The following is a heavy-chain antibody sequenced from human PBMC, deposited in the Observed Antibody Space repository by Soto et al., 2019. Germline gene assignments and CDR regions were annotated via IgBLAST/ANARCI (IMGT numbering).Heavy chain of an antibody. CDR3: ARELQDIVVVPAAMNYYYGMDV. CDR2: ISYDGSNK. J-gene: IGHJ6*02. CDR1: VFTFISYG. Sequence: GGSLRLSCAASVFTFISYGMHWVRQAPGKGLEWVAVISYDGSNKYYADSVKGRFTISRDNSKNTLYLQMNSLRAEDTAVYYCARELQDIVVVPAAMNYYYGMDVWGQGTTVTVSS. V-gene: IGHV3-30*03. D-gene: IGHD2-2*01.